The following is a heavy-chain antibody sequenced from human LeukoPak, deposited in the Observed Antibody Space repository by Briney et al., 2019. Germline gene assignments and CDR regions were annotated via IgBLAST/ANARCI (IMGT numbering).Heavy chain of an antibody. CDR1: GYTFTGYY. CDR2: INPNSGGT. Sequence: ASVKVSCKASGYTFTGYYMHWVRQAPGQGLEWMGWINPNSGGTNYAQKFQGRVTMTRDTSISTAYMELSRLRSDDTAVYYCARYCSSTSCSIYNWFDPWGPGTLVTVSS. J-gene: IGHJ5*02. D-gene: IGHD2-2*01. V-gene: IGHV1-2*02. CDR3: ARYCSSTSCSIYNWFDP.